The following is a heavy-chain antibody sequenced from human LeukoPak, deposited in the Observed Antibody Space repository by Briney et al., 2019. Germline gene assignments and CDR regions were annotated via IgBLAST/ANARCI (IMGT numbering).Heavy chain of an antibody. Sequence: ASVKVSCKASGYTFTGYYMHWVRQAPGQGLEWVGRINPNSGGTNYAQKFQGRVTMTRDTSISTAYMELSRLRSDDTAVYYCARDRRWGSSGWYYFDYWGQGTLVTVSS. CDR2: INPNSGGT. CDR1: GYTFTGYY. J-gene: IGHJ4*02. D-gene: IGHD6-19*01. CDR3: ARDRRWGSSGWYYFDY. V-gene: IGHV1-2*06.